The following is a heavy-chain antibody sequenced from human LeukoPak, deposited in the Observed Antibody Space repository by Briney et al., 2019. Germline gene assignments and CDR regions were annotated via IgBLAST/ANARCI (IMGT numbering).Heavy chain of an antibody. Sequence: PGGSLRLSCAASGFTFDDYGMSWVRQAPGKGLEWVSGINWNGGSTGYADSVKGRFTISRDNAKNSLYLQMNSLRAEDTALYYCARDLTPYYDFWSGSYYMDVWGKGTTVTVSS. V-gene: IGHV3-20*04. D-gene: IGHD3-3*01. CDR2: INWNGGST. J-gene: IGHJ6*03. CDR1: GFTFDDYG. CDR3: ARDLTPYYDFWSGSYYMDV.